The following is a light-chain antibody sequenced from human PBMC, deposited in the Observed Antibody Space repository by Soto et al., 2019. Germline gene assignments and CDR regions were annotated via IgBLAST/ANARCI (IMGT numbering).Light chain of an antibody. CDR2: EVS. V-gene: IGLV2-14*01. CDR1: SRDVGGYNY. CDR3: SSYPSSAFYV. J-gene: IGLJ1*01. Sequence: QSALTQPASVSGSPGQSITISCTGTSRDVGGYNYVSWYQQHPGKAPKLMLYEVSNRPSGVSNRFSGSKSGNTASLTISGLQAEDEADYYCSSYPSSAFYVFGTGTKLTVL.